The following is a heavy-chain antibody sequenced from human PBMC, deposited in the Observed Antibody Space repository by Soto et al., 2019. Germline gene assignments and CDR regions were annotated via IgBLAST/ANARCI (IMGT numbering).Heavy chain of an antibody. CDR2: IIPILGIA. CDR1: GGTFSSYT. Sequence: QVQLVQSGAEVKKPGSSVKVSCKASGGTFSSYTISWVRQAPGQGLEWMGRIIPILGIANYAQKFQGRVTXTXXKSTSTAYMELSSLRSEDTAVYYWARGKYSYYFDYWGQGTLVTVSS. V-gene: IGHV1-69*02. D-gene: IGHD2-15*01. CDR3: ARGKYSYYFDY. J-gene: IGHJ4*02.